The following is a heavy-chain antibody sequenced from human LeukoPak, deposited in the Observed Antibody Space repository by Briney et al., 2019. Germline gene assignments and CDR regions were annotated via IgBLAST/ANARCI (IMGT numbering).Heavy chain of an antibody. CDR3: ARDPSGSTSDNSFTLPKGMDV. CDR1: GGSISSGGYY. CDR2: IYHSGST. V-gene: IGHV4-30-2*01. D-gene: IGHD5-12*01. J-gene: IGHJ6*02. Sequence: SQTLSLTCTVSGGSISSGGYYWSWIRQPPGKGLEWIGYIYHSGSTNYNPSLKSRVTISVDTSKNQFSLKLSSVTAADTAVYYCARDPSGSTSDNSFTLPKGMDVWGQGTTVTVSS.